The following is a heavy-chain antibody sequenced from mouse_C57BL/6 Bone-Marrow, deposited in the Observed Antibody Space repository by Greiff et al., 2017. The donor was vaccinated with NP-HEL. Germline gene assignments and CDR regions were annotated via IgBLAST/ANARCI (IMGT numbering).Heavy chain of an antibody. CDR1: GYTFTSYG. CDR3: ARAPYYYGSSYEAMDY. V-gene: IGHV1-81*01. J-gene: IGHJ4*01. CDR2: IYPRSGNT. Sequence: VQLKESGAELARPGASVKLSCKASGYTFTSYGISWVKQRTGQGLEWIGEIYPRSGNTYYNEKFKGKATLTADKSSSTAYMELRSLTSEDSAVYFCARAPYYYGSSYEAMDYWGQGTSVTVSS. D-gene: IGHD1-1*01.